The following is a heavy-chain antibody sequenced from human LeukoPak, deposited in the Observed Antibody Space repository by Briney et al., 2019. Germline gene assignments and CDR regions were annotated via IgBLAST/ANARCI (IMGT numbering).Heavy chain of an antibody. J-gene: IGHJ6*02. CDR1: GFTFSSYW. D-gene: IGHD1-14*01. Sequence: GGSLRLSCAASGFTFSSYWMSWVRQAPGKGLEWVANIKQDGSEKYYADSVKGRFSISRDNSKNTLYLQMNSLRAEDTAVYYCARETSSPSYYGMDVWGQGTTVTVSS. CDR3: ARETSSPSYYGMDV. CDR2: IKQDGSEK. V-gene: IGHV3-7*01.